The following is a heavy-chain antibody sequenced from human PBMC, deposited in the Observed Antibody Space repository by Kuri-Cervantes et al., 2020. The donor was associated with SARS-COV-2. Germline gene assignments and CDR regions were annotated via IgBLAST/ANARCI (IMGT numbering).Heavy chain of an antibody. D-gene: IGHD1-26*01. CDR3: ARAGTSGSYLGY. V-gene: IGHV3-21*04. CDR1: GFTFSSYS. Sequence: GESLKISCAASGFTFSSYSMNWVRQAPGKGLEWVSSISSSSSYIYYADSVKGRFTISRDNAKNSLYLQMNSLRAEDTAFYYCARAGTSGSYLGYWGQGTLVTVSS. CDR2: ISSSSSYI. J-gene: IGHJ4*02.